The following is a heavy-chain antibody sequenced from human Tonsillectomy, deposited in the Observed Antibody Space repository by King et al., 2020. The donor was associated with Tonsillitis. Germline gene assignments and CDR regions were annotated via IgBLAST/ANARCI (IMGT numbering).Heavy chain of an antibody. J-gene: IGHJ6*02. CDR2: IDASDSYT. Sequence: QLVQSGAEVKKPGESLRISCKGSGYSFTSYWISWVRQMPGKGLEWMGRIDASDSYTSYSPSFQGHVTISADKSISTVYLQWSSLKASDTAMYYCARHVDTVAVVGEPDYYGMDVWGQGTTVTVSS. CDR1: GYSFTSYW. CDR3: ARHVDTVAVVGEPDYYGMDV. V-gene: IGHV5-10-1*01. D-gene: IGHD2-15*01.